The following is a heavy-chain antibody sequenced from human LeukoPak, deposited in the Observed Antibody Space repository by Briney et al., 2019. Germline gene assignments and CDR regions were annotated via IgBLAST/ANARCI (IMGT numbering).Heavy chain of an antibody. Sequence: SETLSLTCSVSGVSISSDSYYWGWIRQSPGKGLEWIGTIYYGGSTLYNPSLKSRVTISVDTSKNQFSLNLSSVTAADTAVYYCARDLYYDNFDPWGQGTLVTVST. V-gene: IGHV4-39*07. D-gene: IGHD3-22*01. CDR3: ARDLYYDNFDP. CDR2: IYYGGST. CDR1: GVSISSDSYY. J-gene: IGHJ5*02.